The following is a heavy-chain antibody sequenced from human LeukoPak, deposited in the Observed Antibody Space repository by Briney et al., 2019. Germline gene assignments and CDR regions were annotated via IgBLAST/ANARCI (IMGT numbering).Heavy chain of an antibody. D-gene: IGHD3-10*01. J-gene: IGHJ4*02. CDR2: ISSSSSYI. CDR3: ARDQGTYGSGSYSPDY. V-gene: IGHV3-21*01. Sequence: PAGSLSLSCAASGFTFSSYSMNWVRQAPGKGLEWVSSISSSSSYIYYADSVKGRFTISRDNAKNSLYLQMNSLRAEGTAVYYCARDQGTYGSGSYSPDYWGQGTL. CDR1: GFTFSSYS.